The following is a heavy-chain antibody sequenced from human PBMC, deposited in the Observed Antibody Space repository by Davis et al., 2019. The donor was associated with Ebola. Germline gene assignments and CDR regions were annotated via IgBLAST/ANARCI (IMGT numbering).Heavy chain of an antibody. CDR1: GYSFTSYW. V-gene: IGHV5-51*01. CDR3: ARVASLVSSARGFDP. CDR2: IYPRDSDT. D-gene: IGHD3-10*01. J-gene: IGHJ5*02. Sequence: GESLKISCKGSGYSFTSYWIAWVRQMPGKGLECMGVIYPRDSDTRYSPSFQGQVTISADKSINTAYLQWSSLKASDTAMYYCARVASLVSSARGFDPWGQGSLVTVSS.